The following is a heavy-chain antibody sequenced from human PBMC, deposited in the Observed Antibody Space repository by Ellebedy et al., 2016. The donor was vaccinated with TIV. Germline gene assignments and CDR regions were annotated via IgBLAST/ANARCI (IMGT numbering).Heavy chain of an antibody. CDR1: GFTFSSYS. CDR3: ARDGGGDFWSGYYDYGMDV. J-gene: IGHJ6*02. V-gene: IGHV3-48*02. CDR2: ISSSSSTI. D-gene: IGHD3-3*01. Sequence: ESLKISCAASGFTFSSYSMNWVRQAPGKGLEWVAYISSSSSTIYYVDSVKGRFTISRDKAKNSLYLQMNSLRDEDTAVSYRARDGGGDFWSGYYDYGMDVWGQGTTVTVSS.